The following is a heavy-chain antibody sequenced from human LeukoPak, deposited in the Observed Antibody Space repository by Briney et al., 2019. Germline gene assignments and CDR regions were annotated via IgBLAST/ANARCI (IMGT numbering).Heavy chain of an antibody. CDR1: GFTFSTYG. CDR2: ISYEGSNK. D-gene: IGHD6-13*01. J-gene: IGHJ4*02. V-gene: IGHV3-30*18. Sequence: GGSLRLSCAASGFTFSTYGMHWVRQAPGKGREWVAIISYEGSNKYYTDSVKGRFTISRDNSRNTLYLQMNSLRPEDTAMYYCAKGHSSSWARADYWGQGTLVTVSS. CDR3: AKGHSSSWARADY.